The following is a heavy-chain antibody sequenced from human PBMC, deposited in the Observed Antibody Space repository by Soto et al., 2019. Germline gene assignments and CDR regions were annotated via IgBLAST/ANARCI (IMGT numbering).Heavy chain of an antibody. CDR3: ARVDYGDGAAFDI. J-gene: IGHJ3*02. Sequence: SVKVSCKASGGTFSSYTISWVRQAPGQGLEWMGRIIPILGIANYAQKFQGRVTITADKSTSTAYMELSSLRSEDTAVYYCARVDYGDGAAFDIWGQGTMVTVSS. D-gene: IGHD4-17*01. CDR2: IIPILGIA. CDR1: GGTFSSYT. V-gene: IGHV1-69*02.